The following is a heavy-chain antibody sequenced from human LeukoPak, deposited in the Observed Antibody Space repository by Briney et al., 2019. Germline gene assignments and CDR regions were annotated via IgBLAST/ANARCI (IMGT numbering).Heavy chain of an antibody. CDR2: ISAYNGNT. CDR3: ARVRDDYGNYLGDY. D-gene: IGHD4-11*01. Sequence: ASVTVSFTASGYTFTSYGISWVRQAPGQGLEWMGWISAYNGNTNYSQKFQSRVTMTTDTSTSTVYMDLRSLRSVDTAVYYCARVRDDYGNYLGDYWGPGTLVTVSS. V-gene: IGHV1-18*01. J-gene: IGHJ4*02. CDR1: GYTFTSYG.